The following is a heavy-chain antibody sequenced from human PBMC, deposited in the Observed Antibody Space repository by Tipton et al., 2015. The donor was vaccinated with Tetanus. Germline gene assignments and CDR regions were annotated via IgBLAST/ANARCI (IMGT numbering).Heavy chain of an antibody. CDR3: ARHRYDFWSGQPRNAFDI. D-gene: IGHD3-3*01. CDR2: IYYSGST. J-gene: IGHJ3*02. V-gene: IGHV4-39*01. CDR1: GGSISSSSYY. Sequence: TLSLTCTVSGGSISSSSYYWGWIRQPPGKGLEWIGSIYYSGSTYYNPSLKSRVTISVDTSKNQFSLKLSSVTAADTAVYYCARHRYDFWSGQPRNAFDIWGQGTMATVSS.